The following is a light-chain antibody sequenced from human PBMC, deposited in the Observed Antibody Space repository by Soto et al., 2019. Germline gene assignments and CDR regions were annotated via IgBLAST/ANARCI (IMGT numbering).Light chain of an antibody. V-gene: IGKV3-20*01. Sequence: EIVLTQSPGTLSLSPGERATLSCRASQSVSSSYLAWYQQKPGQAPRLLIYGASKRATGFPARFSGSGSGTDFTLTISSLQSEDFAVYYCQQYGTSVTFGPGTKVDIK. CDR3: QQYGTSVT. CDR1: QSVSSSY. J-gene: IGKJ3*01. CDR2: GAS.